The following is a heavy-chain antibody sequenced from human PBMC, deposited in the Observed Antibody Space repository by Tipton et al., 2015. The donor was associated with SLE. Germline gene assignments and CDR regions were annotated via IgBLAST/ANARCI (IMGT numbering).Heavy chain of an antibody. D-gene: IGHD3-10*01. CDR3: ARGSYGTDAFDI. CDR1: GGSISSYY. Sequence: TLSLTCTVSGGSISSYYWSWIRQPPGKGLEWIGSMYHSGNTYYSPSLKSRVTLSVDTSKNQFSLKLTSVTAADTAVYYCARGSYGTDAFDIWGQGTMVTVSS. CDR2: MYHSGNT. V-gene: IGHV4-59*08. J-gene: IGHJ3*02.